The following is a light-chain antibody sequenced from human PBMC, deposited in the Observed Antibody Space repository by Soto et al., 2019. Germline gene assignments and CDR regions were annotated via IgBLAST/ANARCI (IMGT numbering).Light chain of an antibody. V-gene: IGLV2-14*01. CDR2: EVT. CDR3: SSYTNINTRSCV. Sequence: QSALTQPASVSGSPGQSITMSCTGTSGDIGSYNRVSWYQQHPGKAPKLIIYEVTDRPSGVSNRFSGSKSGNTASLTISGLQAEDEAEYDCSSYTNINTRSCVFGTGTKLTVL. CDR1: SGDIGSYNR. J-gene: IGLJ1*01.